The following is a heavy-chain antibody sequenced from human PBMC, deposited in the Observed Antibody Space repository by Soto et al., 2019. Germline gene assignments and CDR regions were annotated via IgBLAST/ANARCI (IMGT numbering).Heavy chain of an antibody. V-gene: IGHV1-8*01. J-gene: IGHJ6*03. CDR2: MNPNSGNT. D-gene: IGHD4-4*01. Sequence: ASVKVSCKASGYTFTSYDINWVRQATGQGLEWMGWMNPNSGNTGYAQKFQGRVTMTRNTSISTAYMELSSLRSEDTAVYYCARAPTTVTTTLWGQYYYYYYMDVWGKGTTVTVSS. CDR3: ARAPTTVTTTLWGQYYYYYYMDV. CDR1: GYTFTSYD.